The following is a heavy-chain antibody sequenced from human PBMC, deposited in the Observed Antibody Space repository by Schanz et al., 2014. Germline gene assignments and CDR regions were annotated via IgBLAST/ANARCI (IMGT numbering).Heavy chain of an antibody. CDR2: ISGYTGDT. V-gene: IGHV1-18*01. CDR3: ARDRRRYCSTASYLHDNWFDP. CDR1: GYDFHIYA. D-gene: IGHD2-2*01. Sequence: QILLVQPGPEVKKPGASVTVSCKASGYDFHIYAYSWVRQAPGQGPEWIGWISGYTGDTKYAQKFQHRVNMTTDRTTSTVYMELRSLRFDDTAVYFCARDRRRYCSTASYLHDNWFDPWGQGTLVIVSS. J-gene: IGHJ5*02.